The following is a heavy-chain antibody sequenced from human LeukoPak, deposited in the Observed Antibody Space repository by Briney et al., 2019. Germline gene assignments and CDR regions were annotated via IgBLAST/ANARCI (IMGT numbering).Heavy chain of an antibody. CDR2: INPNSGGT. V-gene: IGHV1-2*02. CDR3: ARDRPAVGTIVGATGTPDY. J-gene: IGHJ4*02. Sequence: GASVKVXCKASGYTFTGYYMHWVRQAPGQGLEWMGWINPNSGGTNYAQKFQGRVTMTRDTSISTAYMELSRLRSDDTAVYYCARDRPAVGTIVGATGTPDYWGQGTLVTVSS. D-gene: IGHD1-26*01. CDR1: GYTFTGYY.